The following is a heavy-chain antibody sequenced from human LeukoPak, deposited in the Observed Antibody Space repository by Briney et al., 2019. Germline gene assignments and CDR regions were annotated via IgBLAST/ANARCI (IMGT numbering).Heavy chain of an antibody. CDR2: IIPIFGTA. J-gene: IGHJ4*02. CDR3: ARDRGYSYGRGFDY. D-gene: IGHD5-18*01. CDR1: GSTFSSYA. V-gene: IGHV1-69*06. Sequence: SVKVSCKASGSTFSSYAISWVRQAPGQGHEWMGGIIPIFGTANYAQKFQGRVTITADKSTSTAYMELSSLRSEDTAVYYCARDRGYSYGRGFDYWGQGTLVTVSS.